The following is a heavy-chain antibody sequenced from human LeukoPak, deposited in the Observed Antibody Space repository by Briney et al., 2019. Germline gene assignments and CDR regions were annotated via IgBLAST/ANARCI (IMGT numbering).Heavy chain of an antibody. CDR2: ISSSSSYT. V-gene: IGHV3-11*06. CDR1: GFTFSDYN. J-gene: IGHJ3*02. Sequence: GGSLRLSCAASGFTFSDYNMSWIRQAPGKGLEWVSYISSSSSYTNYADSVKGRFTISRDNAKNSLYLQMNSLRAEDTAVYYCARVLLWFGELLQDAFDIWGQGTMVTVSS. D-gene: IGHD3-10*01. CDR3: ARVLLWFGELLQDAFDI.